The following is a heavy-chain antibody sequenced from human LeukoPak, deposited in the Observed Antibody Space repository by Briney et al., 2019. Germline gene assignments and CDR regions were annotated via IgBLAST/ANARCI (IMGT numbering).Heavy chain of an antibody. Sequence: SETLSLTCTVSGGSISSSSYYWGWLRQPPGKGLEGIGSIYYSGSTYYNPSLKSRLTISVDTSKNQFSLKLSSVTAADTAVYYCASSLPPYYYDSSGIYYWGQGTLVTVSS. V-gene: IGHV4-39*01. CDR3: ASSLPPYYYDSSGIYY. D-gene: IGHD3-22*01. CDR2: IYYSGST. CDR1: GGSISSSSYY. J-gene: IGHJ4*02.